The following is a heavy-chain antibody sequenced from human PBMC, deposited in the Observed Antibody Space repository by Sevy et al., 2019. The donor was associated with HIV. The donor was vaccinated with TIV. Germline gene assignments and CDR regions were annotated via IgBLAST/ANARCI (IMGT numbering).Heavy chain of an antibody. CDR3: ARDSDGSGRYYLDYFDS. Sequence: ASVKVSCKTSGYTFIKHPLSWVRQAPGQGLEWMGCIRTYNGETKYEQKFQGRSTMTTDTSTSTAYMELRSLRPDDTAVYYCARDSDGSGRYYLDYFDSWGQGTLVTVSS. D-gene: IGHD3-22*01. V-gene: IGHV1-18*01. J-gene: IGHJ4*02. CDR1: GYTFIKHP. CDR2: IRTYNGET.